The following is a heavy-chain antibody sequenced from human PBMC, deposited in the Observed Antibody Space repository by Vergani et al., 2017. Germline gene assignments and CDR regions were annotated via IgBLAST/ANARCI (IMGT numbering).Heavy chain of an antibody. D-gene: IGHD3-3*01. CDR3: ARGAITIFGVATNWFDP. V-gene: IGHV3-23*01. CDR2: ISGSGGST. CDR1: GFTFSSYA. Sequence: EVQLLESGGGLVQPGGSLRLSCAASGFTFSSYAMSWVRQAPGKGLEWVSAISGSGGSTYYADSVKGRFTISRDNAKNSLYLQMNSLRAEDTAVYYCARGAITIFGVATNWFDPWGQGTLVTVSS. J-gene: IGHJ5*02.